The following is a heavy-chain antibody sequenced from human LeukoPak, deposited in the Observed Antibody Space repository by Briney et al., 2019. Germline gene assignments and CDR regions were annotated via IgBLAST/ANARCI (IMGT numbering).Heavy chain of an antibody. CDR1: GFTLSANW. V-gene: IGHV3-7*05. CDR3: ARMRGWSGSSPYYHDY. J-gene: IGHJ4*02. D-gene: IGHD3-3*01. Sequence: AGSLRLTCAASGFTLSANWMSWVRQAPGKGLEWVANIKQDGGVVFYADSVKARFTISRDNAKSSLYLQMNSLRAEDAALYYCARMRGWSGSSPYYHDYWGQGTLVTVSS. CDR2: IKQDGGVV.